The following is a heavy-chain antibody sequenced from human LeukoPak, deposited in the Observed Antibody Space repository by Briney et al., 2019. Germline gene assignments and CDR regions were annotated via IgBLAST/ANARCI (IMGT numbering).Heavy chain of an antibody. CDR1: GGSISSYY. CDR2: IYYSGST. Sequence: KPSETLSLTCTVSGGSISSYYWSWIRQPPGKGMEWIGFIYYSGSTNYNPSLKSRVTLSVDTSKNQFSLKLSSVTAADTAVYYCAREIPHYYDSSGYPPWGQGTLVTVSS. D-gene: IGHD3-22*01. J-gene: IGHJ5*02. V-gene: IGHV4-59*12. CDR3: AREIPHYYDSSGYPP.